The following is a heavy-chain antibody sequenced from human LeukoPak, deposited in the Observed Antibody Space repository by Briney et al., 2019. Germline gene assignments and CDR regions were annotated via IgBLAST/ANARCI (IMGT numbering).Heavy chain of an antibody. Sequence: SETLSLTCTVSGGSISSGGYYWSWIRQHPGKGLEWIGYIYYSGSTYYNPSLKSRVTISVDTSKNQFSLKLSSVTAADTAVYYCARTYYDYVWGSYRHPDAFDIWGQGTMVTVSS. CDR1: GGSISSGGYY. V-gene: IGHV4-31*03. CDR2: IYYSGST. CDR3: ARTYYDYVWGSYRHPDAFDI. J-gene: IGHJ3*02. D-gene: IGHD3-16*02.